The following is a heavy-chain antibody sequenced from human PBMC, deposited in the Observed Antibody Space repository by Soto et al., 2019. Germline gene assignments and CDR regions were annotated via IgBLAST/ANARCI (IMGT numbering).Heavy chain of an antibody. V-gene: IGHV1-69*13. D-gene: IGHD3-10*01. CDR2: IIPIFGTA. Sequence: SVKVSCKASGGTFSSYAISWVRQAPGQGLEWMGGIIPIFGTANYAQKFQGRVTITADESTSTAYMELSSLRPEDTAVYYCAREPILWFGEPRTNYFDYWGQGTLVTVSS. CDR3: AREPILWFGEPRTNYFDY. CDR1: GGTFSSYA. J-gene: IGHJ4*02.